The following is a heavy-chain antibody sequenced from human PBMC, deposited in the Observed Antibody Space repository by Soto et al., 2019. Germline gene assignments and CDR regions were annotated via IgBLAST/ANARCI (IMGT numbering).Heavy chain of an antibody. D-gene: IGHD3-10*01. CDR1: GFTFSSYG. V-gene: IGHV3-30*18. CDR2: ISYDGSNK. Sequence: GGSLRLSCAASGFTFSSYGMHWVRQAPGKGLEWVAVISYDGSNKYYADSVKGRFTISRDNSKNTLYLQMNSLRAEDTAVYYCAKDRFKEGGRGSGSSRHYYYGMDVWGQGTTVTVSS. J-gene: IGHJ6*02. CDR3: AKDRFKEGGRGSGSSRHYYYGMDV.